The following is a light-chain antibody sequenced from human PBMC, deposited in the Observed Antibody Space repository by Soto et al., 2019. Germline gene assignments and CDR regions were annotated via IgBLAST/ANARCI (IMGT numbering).Light chain of an antibody. CDR1: QSVSSSY. V-gene: IGKV3-20*01. CDR3: QPYGSSSWT. J-gene: IGKJ1*01. Sequence: EIVLTQSPGTLSLSPGERATLSCRASQSVSSSYLAWYQQTPGQAPRLLIYGASSRATGIPDRFSGSGSGTAFTLTISRLEPEDFAVYYCQPYGSSSWTFGQGTKVELK. CDR2: GAS.